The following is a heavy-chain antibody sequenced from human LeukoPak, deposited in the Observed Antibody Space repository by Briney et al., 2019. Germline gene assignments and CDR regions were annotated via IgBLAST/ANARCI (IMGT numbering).Heavy chain of an antibody. D-gene: IGHD5-18*01. J-gene: IGHJ5*02. CDR3: ARGGRLYSYGQAYNWFDP. CDR1: GGSFSGYY. V-gene: IGHV4-34*01. Sequence: SETLSLTCAVYGGSFSGYYWSWIRQPPGKGLEWIGEINHSGSTNYNPSLKSRVTISVDTSKNQFSLKLSSVTAADTAVYYCARGGRLYSYGQAYNWFDPWGQGTLVTVSS. CDR2: INHSGST.